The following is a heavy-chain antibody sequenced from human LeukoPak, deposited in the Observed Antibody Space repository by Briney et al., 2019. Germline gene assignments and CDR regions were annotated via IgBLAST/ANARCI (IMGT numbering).Heavy chain of an antibody. CDR1: GFTFSSYA. V-gene: IGHV3-30-3*01. Sequence: GRSLRLSCAASGFTFSSYAMHWVRQAPGKGLEWVAVISYDGSNKYYADSVKGRFTISRDNSKNTLYLQMNSLRAEDAAVYYCARVSSNYYDSSGYYYDYWGQGTLVTVSS. D-gene: IGHD3-22*01. CDR3: ARVSSNYYDSSGYYYDY. CDR2: ISYDGSNK. J-gene: IGHJ4*02.